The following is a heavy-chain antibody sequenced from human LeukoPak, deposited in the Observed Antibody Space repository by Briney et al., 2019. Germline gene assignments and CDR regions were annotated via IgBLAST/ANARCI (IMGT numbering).Heavy chain of an antibody. Sequence: GGSLRLSCAASGFTFSSYAMHWVRQAPGKGLEYVSAISSNGGSTYYANSVKGRFTISRDNSKNTLYLQMGSLRAEDMAVYYCARDSHVGEYSSRGSHFDYWGQGTLVTVSS. CDR1: GFTFSSYA. J-gene: IGHJ4*02. CDR3: ARDSHVGEYSSRGSHFDY. CDR2: ISSNGGST. V-gene: IGHV3-64*01. D-gene: IGHD6-6*01.